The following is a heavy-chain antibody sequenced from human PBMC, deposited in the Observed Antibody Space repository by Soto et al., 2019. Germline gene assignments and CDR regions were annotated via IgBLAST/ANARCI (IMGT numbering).Heavy chain of an antibody. Sequence: ASVKVSCKASGYTFTSYDINWVRQAPGQGLEYLGWMNPNSGNTGYVQKFQGRVTMTRNSSISTAYMELSSLRSEDAAVYYCARHDCISTSCYYYYYYSMDVWGQGTTVTVSS. J-gene: IGHJ6*02. V-gene: IGHV1-8*01. CDR2: MNPNSGNT. D-gene: IGHD2-2*01. CDR3: ARHDCISTSCYYYYYYSMDV. CDR1: GYTFTSYD.